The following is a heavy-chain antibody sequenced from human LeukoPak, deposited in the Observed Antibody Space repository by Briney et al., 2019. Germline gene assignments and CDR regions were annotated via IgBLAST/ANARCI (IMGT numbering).Heavy chain of an antibody. D-gene: IGHD4-17*01. V-gene: IGHV3-30*18. Sequence: GSLRLSCAASGFTFSSYGMHWVRQAPGKGLEWVAVISYDGSNKYYADSVKGRFTISRDNSKNTLYLQMNSLRAEDTAVYYCAKDSAPYGDYGYYFDYWGQGTLVTVSS. CDR3: AKDSAPYGDYGYYFDY. J-gene: IGHJ4*02. CDR1: GFTFSSYG. CDR2: ISYDGSNK.